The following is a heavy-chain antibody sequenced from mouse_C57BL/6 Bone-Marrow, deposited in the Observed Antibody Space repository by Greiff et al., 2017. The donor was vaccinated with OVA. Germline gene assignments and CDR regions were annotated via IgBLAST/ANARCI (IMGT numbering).Heavy chain of an antibody. CDR2: IDPSDSYT. J-gene: IGHJ2*01. V-gene: IGHV1-59*01. Sequence: QVQLQQSGAELVRPGTSVKLSCKASGYTFTSYWMHWVKQRPGQGLEWIGVIDPSDSYTNYNQKFKGKATLTVDTSSSTAYMQLSSLTSEDSAVYYCARSGGYYGSSYDFDYWGQGTTLTVSS. CDR1: GYTFTSYW. D-gene: IGHD1-1*01. CDR3: ARSGGYYGSSYDFDY.